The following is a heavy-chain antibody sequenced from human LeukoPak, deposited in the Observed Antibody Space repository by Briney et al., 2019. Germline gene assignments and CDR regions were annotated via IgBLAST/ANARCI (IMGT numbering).Heavy chain of an antibody. CDR1: GYRFTSYW. V-gene: IGHV5-10-1*01. D-gene: IGHD3-22*01. CDR3: ARLRGDSSGYRLDY. J-gene: IGHJ4*02. CDR2: IDPSDSYT. Sequence: GESRKISCQGCGYRFTSYWISWGGQLPGKGLEWMGRIDPSDSYTNYSPSFQGHVTISADKSISTAYLQWSSLKASDTAMYYCARLRGDSSGYRLDYWGQGTLVTVSS.